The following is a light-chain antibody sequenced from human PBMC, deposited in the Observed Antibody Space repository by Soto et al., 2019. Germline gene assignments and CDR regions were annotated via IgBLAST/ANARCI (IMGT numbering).Light chain of an antibody. V-gene: IGLV2-8*01. CDR2: EVS. Sequence: QSALTQPPSASGSLGQSVTISCTGTNSDVGSYNYVSWYQHHPNEAPKLIIYEVSKRPSGVPDRFSGFKSGNTASLTVSWLQAEDEADYYCSSYGGTNSLGVFGGGTKVTVL. J-gene: IGLJ3*02. CDR3: SSYGGTNSLGV. CDR1: NSDVGSYNY.